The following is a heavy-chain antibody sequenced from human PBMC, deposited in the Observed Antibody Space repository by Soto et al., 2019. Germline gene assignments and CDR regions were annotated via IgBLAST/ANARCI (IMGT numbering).Heavy chain of an antibody. CDR3: AKDRRDGDFMHILVVDF. V-gene: IGHV3-30*18. D-gene: IGHD2-15*01. Sequence: GGSLRLSCATSGVRLSSYAMHWVRQAPGKGLEWVALMSYDETKKYYADSVKGRFTISRDTSKNTLFLQMNNLRVEDTAVYYCAKDRRDGDFMHILVVDFWGQGALVTVSS. CDR2: MSYDETKK. CDR1: GVRLSSYA. J-gene: IGHJ4*02.